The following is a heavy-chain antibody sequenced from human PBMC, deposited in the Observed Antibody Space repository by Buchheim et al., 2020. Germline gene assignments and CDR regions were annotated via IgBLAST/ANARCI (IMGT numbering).Heavy chain of an antibody. CDR2: VYYTGSV. Sequence: QVHLQESGPGLVKPSETLSLTCSVSGGSMIPYYWSWIRQSPGKGLEYIGYVYYTGSVTYNSSLKSRVTISVDTSKNQITLSLTSVTAADTAVYFCARHAGSFCYTYYFDFWGQGS. CDR3: ARHAGSFCYTYYFDF. D-gene: IGHD3-16*02. V-gene: IGHV4-59*08. CDR1: GGSMIPYY. J-gene: IGHJ4*02.